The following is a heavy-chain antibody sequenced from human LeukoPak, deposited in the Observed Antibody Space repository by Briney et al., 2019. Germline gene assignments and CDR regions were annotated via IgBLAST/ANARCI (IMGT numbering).Heavy chain of an antibody. CDR1: GFTFDEYA. CDR3: AKGPLYYHDSTGRIDY. CDR2: ISWNSGSI. J-gene: IGHJ4*02. Sequence: PGGSLRLSCAASGFTFDEYAMHWVRQAPGKGLEWVSGISWNSGSIGYADSVKGRFTISRDNAKNSLYLQMNSLRAEDTALYYCAKGPLYYHDSTGRIDYWGQGTLVTVSS. V-gene: IGHV3-9*01. D-gene: IGHD3-22*01.